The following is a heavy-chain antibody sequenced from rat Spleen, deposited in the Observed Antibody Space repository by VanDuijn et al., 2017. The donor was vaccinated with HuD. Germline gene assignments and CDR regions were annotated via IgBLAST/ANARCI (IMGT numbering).Heavy chain of an antibody. CDR2: INSAGST. D-gene: IGHD3-1*01. CDR3: ARTNSPNYYVMDA. J-gene: IGHJ4*01. Sequence: EVQLQEPGPGLVKPSQSLSLTCSVTCYSFTSTYRWNWIRKFPSSKLELMGYINSAGSTNYNPSLRSRISITRDTSKNQFFLQVNSVTTEDTATYFCARTNSPNYYVMDAWGQGASVTVSS. CDR1: CYSFTSTYR. V-gene: IGHV3-3*01.